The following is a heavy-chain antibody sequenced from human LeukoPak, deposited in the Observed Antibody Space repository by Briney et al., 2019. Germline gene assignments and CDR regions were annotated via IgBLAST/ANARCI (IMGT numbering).Heavy chain of an antibody. Sequence: GGSLRLSCAASGFTFRSYWMSWVRQAPGKGLEWVANIKQDGSEKYYVDSVKGRCTISRDNAKNSLYPQMNSLRAEDTAVYYCARDGAPFDSWGQGTLVTVSS. CDR2: IKQDGSEK. CDR1: GFTFRSYW. CDR3: ARDGAPFDS. J-gene: IGHJ4*02. D-gene: IGHD4/OR15-4a*01. V-gene: IGHV3-7*01.